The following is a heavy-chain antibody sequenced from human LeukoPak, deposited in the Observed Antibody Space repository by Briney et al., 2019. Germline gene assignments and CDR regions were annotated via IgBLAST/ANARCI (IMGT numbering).Heavy chain of an antibody. CDR1: GGSISTYY. CDR2: VFYDGNN. D-gene: IGHD3-16*01. V-gene: IGHV4-59*08. J-gene: IGHJ4*02. CDR3: ARHQSGNWGYYFDY. Sequence: WETLSLTCTVSGGSISTYYWSWVRQSPGKGLERIGYVFYDGNNNYNPSLKSRVIISVDRSKNRFSLELRSVADADTAVYYCARHQSGNWGYYFDYWGRGTLVTVSS.